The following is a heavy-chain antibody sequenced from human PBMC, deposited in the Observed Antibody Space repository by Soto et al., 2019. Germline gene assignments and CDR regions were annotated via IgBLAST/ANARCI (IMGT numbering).Heavy chain of an antibody. J-gene: IGHJ4*02. CDR1: GYTFTSYV. CDR2: ISAYNGNT. V-gene: IGHV1-18*01. CDR3: ARAYSGSYHGSRFDY. D-gene: IGHD1-26*01. Sequence: GASVKVSCKASGYTFTSYVISWVRQAPGQGLEWMGWISAYNGNTNYAQKFQGRVTLTTDTSTSTAYMELRSLTSDDTAVYYCARAYSGSYHGSRFDYWGQGTLVTVSS.